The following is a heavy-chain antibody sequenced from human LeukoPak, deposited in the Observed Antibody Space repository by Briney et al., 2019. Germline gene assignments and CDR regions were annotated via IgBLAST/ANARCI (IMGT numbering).Heavy chain of an antibody. CDR2: IYPGDSDT. V-gene: IGHV5-51*01. CDR3: ARHVKDTSGFYYPDFDF. J-gene: IGHJ4*02. D-gene: IGHD3-22*01. Sequence: GESLKISCKGSGYSFTSYWIGWVRQMPGKGLEWMGIIYPGDSDTRYSPSFQGQVTISADKSVSTAYLQWSSLKASDTAMYYCARHVKDTSGFYYPDFDFWGQGTLVTVSS. CDR1: GYSFTSYW.